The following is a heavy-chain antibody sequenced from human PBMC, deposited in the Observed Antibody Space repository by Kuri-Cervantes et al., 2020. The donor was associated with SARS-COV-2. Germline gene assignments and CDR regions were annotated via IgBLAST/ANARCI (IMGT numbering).Heavy chain of an antibody. V-gene: IGHV4-34*01. CDR3: ARHQDSGSYYGAFDI. CDR2: IDHGGST. CDR1: GGSFSGYY. Sequence: SQTLSLTCAVYGGSFSGYYWSWIRQTPGKGLDWIGEIDHGGSTNYNPSLKSRVTISVDTSKNQFSLKLSSVTAADTAVYYCARHQDSGSYYGAFDIWGQGTMVTVSS. D-gene: IGHD1-26*01. J-gene: IGHJ3*02.